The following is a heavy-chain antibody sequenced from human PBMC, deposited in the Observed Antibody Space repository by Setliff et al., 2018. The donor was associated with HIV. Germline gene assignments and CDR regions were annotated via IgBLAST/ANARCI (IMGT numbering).Heavy chain of an antibody. CDR3: ARQHPFLEWLPLHFDQ. J-gene: IGHJ4*02. V-gene: IGHV4-38-2*01. D-gene: IGHD3-3*01. Sequence: SENLSLTCAVSGDSINRGYYWAWIRQPPGKGPEWIGSIYKSGSTYHNPSLKSRVTISVNLSKNHFALKLTSVTAADTAVYYCARQHPFLEWLPLHFDQWGQGTLVTVSS. CDR2: IYKSGST. CDR1: GDSINRGYY.